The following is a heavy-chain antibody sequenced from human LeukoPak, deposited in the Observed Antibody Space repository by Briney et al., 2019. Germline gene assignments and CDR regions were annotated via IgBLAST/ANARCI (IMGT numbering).Heavy chain of an antibody. CDR1: GGSFSGYY. CDR2: INHSGST. Sequence: SETLSLTCAVYGGSFSGYYWSWIRQPPGKGLEWIGEINHSGSTNYNPSLKSRVTISVDTSKNQFSLKLSSVTAADTAVYYWGGVRKSLIYYGGQGTLVTVSS. V-gene: IGHV4-34*01. J-gene: IGHJ4*02. D-gene: IGHD3-10*01. CDR3: GGVRKSLIYY.